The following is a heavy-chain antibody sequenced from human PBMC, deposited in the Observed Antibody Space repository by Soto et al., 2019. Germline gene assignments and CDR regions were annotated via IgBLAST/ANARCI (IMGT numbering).Heavy chain of an antibody. CDR3: ARRIRTPSKHYYDSKTAAFDI. V-gene: IGHV5-51*01. CDR1: GYSFTSYW. CDR2: IYPGDSDT. J-gene: IGHJ3*02. D-gene: IGHD3-22*01. Sequence: EVQLVQSGAEVKKPGESLKISCKGSGYSFTSYWIGWVRQMPGKGLEWMGIIYPGDSDTRYSPSFQGQVTISADKSISTAYLQWSSLKASDTAMYYCARRIRTPSKHYYDSKTAAFDIWGQGTMVTVSS.